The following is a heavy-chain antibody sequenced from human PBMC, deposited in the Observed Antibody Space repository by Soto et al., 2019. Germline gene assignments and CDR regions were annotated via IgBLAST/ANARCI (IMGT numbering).Heavy chain of an antibody. CDR1: GYTFTRYD. CDR2: MNPKSGYT. CDR3: ARTDGDLDY. V-gene: IGHV1-8*01. Sequence: QVQLVQSGAEVKKPGASVKVSCKTSGYTFTRYDINWVRQATGQGLEWMGWMNPKSGYTGSAQRFQGRITMNRDTSISTAYMELSSLRSEDTAMYYCARTDGDLDYWGQGTLVTVSS. D-gene: IGHD4-17*01. J-gene: IGHJ4*01.